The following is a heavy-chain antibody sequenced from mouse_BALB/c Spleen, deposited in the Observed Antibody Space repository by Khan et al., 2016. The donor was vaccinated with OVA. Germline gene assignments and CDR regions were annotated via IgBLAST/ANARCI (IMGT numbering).Heavy chain of an antibody. D-gene: IGHD1-1*01. CDR3: ARGNYYGYYFDY. V-gene: IGHV3-2*02. CDR1: GYSITSGYA. Sequence: VQLKESGPGLVKPSQSLSLTCTVTGYSITSGYAWNWIRQFPGNKLEWMGYISYSGVTIYTPSLKSRITITRDKSKNQFFLQLNSVTTEDTATYYCARGNYYGYYFDYWGQGTTLTVSS. CDR2: ISYSGVT. J-gene: IGHJ2*01.